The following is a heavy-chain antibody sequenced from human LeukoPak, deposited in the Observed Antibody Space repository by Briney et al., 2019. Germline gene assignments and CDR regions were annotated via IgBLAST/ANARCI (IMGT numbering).Heavy chain of an antibody. CDR3: AGFILSAAAGPQIYYYYGMDV. J-gene: IGHJ6*02. V-gene: IGHV1-18*01. D-gene: IGHD6-13*01. CDR2: ISAYNGNT. Sequence: GASVKVSCKASGYTFTSYGISWVRQAPGQGLEWTGWISAYNGNTNYAQELQGRVTMTTDTSTSTAYMELRSLRSDDTAVYYCAGFILSAAAGPQIYYYYGMDVWGQGTTVTVSS. CDR1: GYTFTSYG.